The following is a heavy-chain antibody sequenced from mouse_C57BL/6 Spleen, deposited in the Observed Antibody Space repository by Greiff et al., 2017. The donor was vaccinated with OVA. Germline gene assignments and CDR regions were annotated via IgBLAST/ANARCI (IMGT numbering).Heavy chain of an antibody. D-gene: IGHD2-3*01. CDR2: IYPGSGST. J-gene: IGHJ4*01. CDR1: GYTFTSYW. V-gene: IGHV1-55*01. Sequence: QVQLQQSGAELVKPGASVKMSCKASGYTFTSYWITWVKQRPGQGLEWIGDIYPGSGSTNYNEKFKSKATLTVDTSSSTAYMQLSSLTSEDSAVYYCAREVDGYYAAMDYWGQGTSVTVSS. CDR3: AREVDGYYAAMDY.